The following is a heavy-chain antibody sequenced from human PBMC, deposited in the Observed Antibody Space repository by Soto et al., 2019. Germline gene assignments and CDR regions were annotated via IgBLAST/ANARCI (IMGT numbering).Heavy chain of an antibody. Sequence: QVQLVQSGAEVKKPGASVKVSCKASGYTFNSYYIHWVRQAPGQGLEWMGWINPNSDVTGYAQSFQGRVTMTRDLSMTTAYMDLTRLRSDDTAVYYCVRVGLNRNYDFDFWGQGTLITVSS. CDR1: GYTFNSYY. CDR2: INPNSDVT. CDR3: VRVGLNRNYDFDF. J-gene: IGHJ4*02. D-gene: IGHD3-16*01. V-gene: IGHV1-2*02.